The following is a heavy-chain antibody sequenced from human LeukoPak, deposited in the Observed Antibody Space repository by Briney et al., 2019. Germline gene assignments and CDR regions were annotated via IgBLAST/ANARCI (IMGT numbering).Heavy chain of an antibody. CDR2: IWYDGSNK. D-gene: IGHD2-2*01. Sequence: PGGSLRLSCAASGFTFSSYGMHWVHQAPGKGLEWVAVIWYDGSNKYYADSVKGRFTISRDNSKNTLYLQMNSLRAEDTAVYYCAKGGYCSSTSCYSYYYYMDVWGKGTTVTVSS. CDR3: AKGGYCSSTSCYSYYYYMDV. J-gene: IGHJ6*03. CDR1: GFTFSSYG. V-gene: IGHV3-33*06.